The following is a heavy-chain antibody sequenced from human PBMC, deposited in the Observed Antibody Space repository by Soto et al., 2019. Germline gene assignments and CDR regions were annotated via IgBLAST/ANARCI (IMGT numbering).Heavy chain of an antibody. CDR3: ARRITGSPPADGGY. V-gene: IGHV3-72*01. CDR2: IRNKGNGYST. CDR1: GLTFSDHY. Sequence: EVQLVESGGGLVQPGGSLRLSCVASGLTFSDHYMEWVRQAPGKGLEWVGRIRNKGNGYSTDYAASVKGRFTISRDDSQNSLYLQMNSLKTEDTAVYYCARRITGSPPADGGYWGQGTLVTVSS. D-gene: IGHD1-20*01. J-gene: IGHJ4*02.